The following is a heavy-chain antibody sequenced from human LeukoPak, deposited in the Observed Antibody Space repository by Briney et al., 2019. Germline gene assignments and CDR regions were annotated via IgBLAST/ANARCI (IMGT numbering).Heavy chain of an antibody. D-gene: IGHD5-18*01. CDR3: ATIKRGSTYGYFDF. V-gene: IGHV4-59*11. J-gene: IGHJ4*02. CDR2: IFDTVST. Sequence: SETLSLTCTVSGASTASHYWTWLRQPPGKELEWIAYIFDTVSTKSNPSLKSRLTLSVDTSKKQLSLRLSSVTAADTAVYYCATIKRGSTYGYFDFWGQGIKVTVSS. CDR1: GASTASHY.